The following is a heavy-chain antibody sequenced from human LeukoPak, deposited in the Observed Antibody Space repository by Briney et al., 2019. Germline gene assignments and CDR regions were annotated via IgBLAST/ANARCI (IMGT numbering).Heavy chain of an antibody. CDR1: GGTFSSYA. CDR2: IIPIFGTA. D-gene: IGHD3-16*02. Sequence: ASVKVSCKASGGTFSSYAISWVRQAPGQGLEWMGGIIPIFGTANYAQKFQGRVTITTDESTSTAYMELSSLRSEDTAVYYCARQSYYDYVWGSYRSLSPIDYWGQGTLVTVSS. V-gene: IGHV1-69*05. CDR3: ARQSYYDYVWGSYRSLSPIDY. J-gene: IGHJ4*02.